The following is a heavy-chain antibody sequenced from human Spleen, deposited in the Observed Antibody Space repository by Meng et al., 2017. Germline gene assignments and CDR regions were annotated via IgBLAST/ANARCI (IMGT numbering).Heavy chain of an antibody. CDR3: ARGAVVATTYYFDY. Sequence: SVKVSCKASGGTFSSDAMSWVRQAPGQGLEWMGGIIPIFGPTNYAQKFQGRVTITADESTSTAYMELSGLRSEDTALYYCARGAVVATTYYFDYWGQGSRV. J-gene: IGHJ4*02. D-gene: IGHD2-15*01. CDR1: GGTFSSDA. CDR2: IIPIFGPT. V-gene: IGHV1-69*13.